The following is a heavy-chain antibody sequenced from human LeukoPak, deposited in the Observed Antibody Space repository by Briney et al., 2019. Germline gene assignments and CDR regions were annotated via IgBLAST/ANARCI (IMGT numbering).Heavy chain of an antibody. J-gene: IGHJ5*02. CDR2: INWNGGST. D-gene: IGHD6-13*01. CDR3: ARARSSSWYGWFDP. Sequence: GGSLRLSCAASGFTVSSNYMSWVRQAPGKGLEWVSGINWNGGSTGYADSVKGRFTISRDNAKNSLYLQMNSLRAEDTALYYCARARSSSWYGWFDPWGQGTLVTVSS. V-gene: IGHV3-20*04. CDR1: GFTVSSNY.